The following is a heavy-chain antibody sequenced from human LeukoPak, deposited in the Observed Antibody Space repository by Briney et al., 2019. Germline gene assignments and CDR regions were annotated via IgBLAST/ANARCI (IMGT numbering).Heavy chain of an antibody. CDR1: GFTFSTYT. D-gene: IGHD5-18*01. V-gene: IGHV3-21*01. Sequence: GGSLRLSCAASGFTFSTYTMNWVRQAPGKGLEWVSSISRSSSYIYYADSVRGRFTISRDNAKNSLYLQMNSLRAEDTAVYNCAKDRGYSHGFDYWGQGTLVTVSS. CDR3: AKDRGYSHGFDY. CDR2: ISRSSSYI. J-gene: IGHJ4*02.